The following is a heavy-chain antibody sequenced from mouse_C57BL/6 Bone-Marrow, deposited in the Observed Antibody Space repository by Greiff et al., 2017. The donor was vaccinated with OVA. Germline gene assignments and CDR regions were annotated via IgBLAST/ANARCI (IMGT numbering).Heavy chain of an antibody. CDR3: ARPITTVVATDYFDY. J-gene: IGHJ2*01. CDR1: GFTFSDYG. D-gene: IGHD1-1*01. CDR2: ISSGSSTI. Sequence: EVQVVESGGGLVKPGGSLKLSCAASGFTFSDYGMHWVRQAPEKGLEWVAYISSGSSTIYYADTVKGRFTISRDNAKNTLFLQMTSLRSEDTAMYYYARPITTVVATDYFDYWGQGTTLTVSS. V-gene: IGHV5-17*01.